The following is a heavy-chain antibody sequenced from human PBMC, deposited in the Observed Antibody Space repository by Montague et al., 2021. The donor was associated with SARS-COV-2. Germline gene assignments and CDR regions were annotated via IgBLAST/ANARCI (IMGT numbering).Heavy chain of an antibody. CDR2: INHSGST. CDR3: ASPPFGVAPYYFDY. D-gene: IGHD3-3*01. CDR1: GGSFSGYY. Sequence: TLSLTCAVYGGSFSGYYWSWIRQPPGKGLEWIGEINHSGSTNYNPSLKSRVTISVDTSKNQFSLKLSSVTAADTAVYYCASPPFGVAPYYFDYWGQGTLVTVSS. V-gene: IGHV4-34*01. J-gene: IGHJ4*02.